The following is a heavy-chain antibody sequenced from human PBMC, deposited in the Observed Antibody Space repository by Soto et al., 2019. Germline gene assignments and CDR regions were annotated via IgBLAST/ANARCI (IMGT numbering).Heavy chain of an antibody. CDR2: INHSGST. J-gene: IGHJ6*03. Sequence: SETLSLTCAVYGGSFSGYYWSWIRQPPGKGLEWIGEINHSGSTNYNPSLKSRVTISVDTSKNQFSLKLSSVTAADTAVYYCARWLVVVAATALGYMDVWGKGTTVTVSS. CDR1: GGSFSGYY. CDR3: ARWLVVVAATALGYMDV. V-gene: IGHV4-34*01. D-gene: IGHD2-15*01.